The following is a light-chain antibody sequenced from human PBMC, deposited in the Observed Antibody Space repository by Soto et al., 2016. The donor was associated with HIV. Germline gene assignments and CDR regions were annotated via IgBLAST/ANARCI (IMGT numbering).Light chain of an antibody. CDR2: EDS. Sequence: SYELTQAPSVSVSPGQTASIPCSGDNLGDKYVCWYQQKPGQSPILVIFEDSKRTSGIPERFSGSSSGNTATLLISGTQAMDEADYYCQAWDSDTAVFGGGTKLTVL. CDR1: NLGDKY. V-gene: IGLV3-1*01. J-gene: IGLJ3*02. CDR3: QAWDSDTAV.